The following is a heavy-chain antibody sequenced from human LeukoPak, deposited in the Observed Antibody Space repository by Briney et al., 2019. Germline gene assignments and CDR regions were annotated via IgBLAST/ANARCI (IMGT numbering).Heavy chain of an antibody. Sequence: ASVKVSCKASGYTFTSYDINWVRQAPGQGLEWMGWINPNSGGTNYAQKFQGRVTMTRDTSISTAYMELSRLRSDDTAVYYCAGTNSSGYYYSPYAFDIWGQGTMVTVSS. CDR1: GYTFTSYD. CDR3: AGTNSSGYYYSPYAFDI. D-gene: IGHD3-22*01. CDR2: INPNSGGT. J-gene: IGHJ3*02. V-gene: IGHV1-2*02.